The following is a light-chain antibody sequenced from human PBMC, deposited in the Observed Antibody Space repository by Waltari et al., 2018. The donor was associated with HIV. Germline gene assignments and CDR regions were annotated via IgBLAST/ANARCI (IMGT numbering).Light chain of an antibody. V-gene: IGLV1-47*01. J-gene: IGLJ2*01. CDR2: RNN. Sequence: QSVLTQPPSASGTPGQRVTISCSGSSSDIGSYYVYWFQQLPGTAPKLLIYRNNQRPSGVPDRFSGSKSGTSASLAISGLQAEDEADYYCCSYAGSHVVFGGGTKLTVL. CDR3: CSYAGSHVV. CDR1: SSDIGSYY.